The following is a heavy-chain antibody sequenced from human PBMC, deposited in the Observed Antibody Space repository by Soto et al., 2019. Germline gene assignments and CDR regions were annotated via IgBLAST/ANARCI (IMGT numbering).Heavy chain of an antibody. J-gene: IGHJ6*03. CDR1: GGSISSYY. Sequence: ETLSLTCTVSGGSISSYYWSWIRQPPGKGLEWMGIIYPGDSDTRYSPSFQGQVTISADKSISTAYLQWSSLKASDTAMYYCARVITMVRGVIAPHPYYYYYMDVWGKGTTVTVSS. CDR3: ARVITMVRGVIAPHPYYYYYMDV. V-gene: IGHV5-51*01. D-gene: IGHD3-10*01. CDR2: IYPGDSDT.